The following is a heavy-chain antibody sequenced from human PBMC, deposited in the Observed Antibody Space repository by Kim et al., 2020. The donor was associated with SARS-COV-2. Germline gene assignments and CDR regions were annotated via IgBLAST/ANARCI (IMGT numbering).Heavy chain of an antibody. J-gene: IGHJ6*02. Sequence: GGSLRLSCAASGFTFSSYSMNWVRQAPGKGLEWVSSISSSSSYIYYADSVKGRFTISRDNAKNSLYLQMNSLRAEDTAVYYCARDLGQQLADYYYYYGMDVWGQGTTVTVSS. D-gene: IGHD6-13*01. CDR1: GFTFSSYS. CDR3: ARDLGQQLADYYYYYGMDV. V-gene: IGHV3-21*01. CDR2: ISSSSSYI.